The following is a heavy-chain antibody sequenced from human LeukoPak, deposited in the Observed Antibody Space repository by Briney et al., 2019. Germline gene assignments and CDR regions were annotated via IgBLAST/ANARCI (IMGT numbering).Heavy chain of an antibody. V-gene: IGHV3-23*01. Sequence: GGSLRLSCAASGFTFDDYGMSWVRQAPGKGLGWVSDINGSGGSTYYTDSVKGRFTISRDNSKNTLYLQMNSLRAEDTAIYYCAKKYSTGLDPWGQGALVTVSS. J-gene: IGHJ5*02. D-gene: IGHD1-26*01. CDR1: GFTFDDYG. CDR2: INGSGGST. CDR3: AKKYSTGLDP.